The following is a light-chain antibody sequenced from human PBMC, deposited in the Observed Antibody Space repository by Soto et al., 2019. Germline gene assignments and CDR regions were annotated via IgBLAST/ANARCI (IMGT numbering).Light chain of an antibody. Sequence: QSALTQPPSASGSPGQSVPISCTGTSSDVGGYNYVSWYQQHPGKAPKLMIYEVSKRPSGVPDRFSGSKSGNTASLTVSGLQAEDEDDYYCSSYAGSNNWNFGTGTKLTVL. J-gene: IGLJ1*01. CDR1: SSDVGGYNY. CDR3: SSYAGSNNWN. V-gene: IGLV2-8*01. CDR2: EVS.